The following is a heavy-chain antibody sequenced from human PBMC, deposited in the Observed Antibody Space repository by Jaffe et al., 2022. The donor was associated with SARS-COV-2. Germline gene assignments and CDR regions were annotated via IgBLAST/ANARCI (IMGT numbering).Heavy chain of an antibody. CDR1: GGSITSSSSY. J-gene: IGHJ3*01. CDR2: IYYTGNT. V-gene: IGHV4-39*01. Sequence: QLQLQESGPGLVKPSETLSLTCAVSGGSITSSSSYWGWIRQPPGKGLEWIGSIYYTGNTYYKPSLTSRVTISVDTSRNNFSLKLSSVTAADTAVYYCARHRRGLSDPLHLWGQGTMVTVSS. CDR3: ARHRRGLSDPLHL.